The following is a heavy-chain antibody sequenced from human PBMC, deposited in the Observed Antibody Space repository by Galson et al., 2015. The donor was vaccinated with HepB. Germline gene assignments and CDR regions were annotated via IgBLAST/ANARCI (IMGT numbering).Heavy chain of an antibody. CDR3: ATDPMDYGDYHSDY. CDR2: FDPEDGET. CDR1: GYTFTGYY. V-gene: IGHV1-24*01. J-gene: IGHJ4*02. Sequence: SVKVSCKASGYTFTGYYMHWVRQAPGKGLEWMGGFDPEDGETIYAQKFQGRVTMTEDTSTDTAYMELSSLRSEDTAVYYCATDPMDYGDYHSDYWGQGTLVTVSS. D-gene: IGHD4-17*01.